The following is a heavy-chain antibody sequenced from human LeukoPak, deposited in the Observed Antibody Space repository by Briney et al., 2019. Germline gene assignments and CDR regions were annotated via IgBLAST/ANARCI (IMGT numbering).Heavy chain of an antibody. CDR1: GYTFTTYD. CDR3: TRAPVPGNY. CDR2: MNPHSGNT. J-gene: IGHJ4*02. Sequence: GASVKVSCKASGYTFTTYDINWVRQASGQGLEWMGWMNPHSGNTGYAQKFQGRVTMTRDTSINTAYMELSSLTSDDTAVYYCTRAPVPGNYWGLGTLVTVSS. V-gene: IGHV1-8*01. D-gene: IGHD3-10*01.